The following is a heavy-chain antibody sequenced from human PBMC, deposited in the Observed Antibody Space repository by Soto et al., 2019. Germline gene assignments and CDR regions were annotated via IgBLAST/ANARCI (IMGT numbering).Heavy chain of an antibody. D-gene: IGHD2-15*01. V-gene: IGHV3-30*18. CDR1: GFTFRNYG. J-gene: IGHJ5*01. CDR2: ISYDGSKT. CDR3: AKEGQAHCSGGSCFSGWFDS. Sequence: VQLVESGGGVVQPGKSLRLSCAASGFTFRNYGMHWVRQAPGKGLEWEALISYDGSKTDYADSVKGRFTVSRDNFKNTVYLQMNSLRPEDTAVYFCAKEGQAHCSGGSCFSGWFDSWGQGTQVTVSS.